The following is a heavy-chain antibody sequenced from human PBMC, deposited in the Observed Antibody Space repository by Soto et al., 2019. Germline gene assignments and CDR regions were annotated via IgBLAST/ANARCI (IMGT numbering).Heavy chain of an antibody. D-gene: IGHD6-6*01. V-gene: IGHV4-39*01. Sequence: SETLSLTCAVSGGSSSSGGNYWGWIRQSPGKGLEWIGSVHDTGTTHYNPSLTSRVTISVDTSKNQFSLNVNSVTAADTAVYYCARGLSSPSAAGVWGQGTLVTVSS. CDR1: GGSSSSGGNY. CDR2: VHDTGTT. CDR3: ARGLSSPSAAGV. J-gene: IGHJ4*02.